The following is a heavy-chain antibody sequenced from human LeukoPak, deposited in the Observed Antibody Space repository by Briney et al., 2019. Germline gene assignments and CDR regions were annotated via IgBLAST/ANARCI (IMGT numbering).Heavy chain of an antibody. Sequence: GASMKVSCKASGGTFSSYAISWVRQAPGQGLEWMGGIIPIFGTANYAQKFQGRVTITTDESTSTAYMELSSLRSEDTAVYYCASHRRGGYTDYWGQGTLVTVSS. CDR2: IIPIFGTA. CDR3: ASHRRGGYTDY. J-gene: IGHJ4*02. D-gene: IGHD5-18*01. CDR1: GGTFSSYA. V-gene: IGHV1-69*05.